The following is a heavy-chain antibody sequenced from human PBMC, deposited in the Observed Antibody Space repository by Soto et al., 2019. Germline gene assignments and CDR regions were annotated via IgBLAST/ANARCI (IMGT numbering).Heavy chain of an antibody. V-gene: IGHV5-10-1*01. CDR2: IDPSGSQT. J-gene: IGHJ4*02. Sequence: GESLKISCKGSGYSFAGYWITWVRQKPGKGLEWMGRIDPSGSQTYYSPSFRGHVTISATKSITTVFLQWSSLRASDTAMYYCARQIYDSDTGPNFQYYFDSWGQGTPVTVSS. D-gene: IGHD3-22*01. CDR1: GYSFAGYW. CDR3: ARQIYDSDTGPNFQYYFDS.